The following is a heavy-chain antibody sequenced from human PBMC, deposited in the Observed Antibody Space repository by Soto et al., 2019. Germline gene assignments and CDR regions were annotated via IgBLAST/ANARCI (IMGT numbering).Heavy chain of an antibody. CDR3: ARIPNERGGWFDP. CDR1: GYTFTSYG. CDR2: ITAYNGYT. D-gene: IGHD2-8*01. V-gene: IGHV1-18*01. J-gene: IGHJ5*02. Sequence: QVQLVQSGAEVKKPGASVKVSCKASGYTFTSYGISWVRQAPGQGLEWMGWITAYNGYTNYAQKLQGRVTMTTDTATSAAYMELRSLRSDDTVVYYCARIPNERGGWFDPWGQGTLVIVSS.